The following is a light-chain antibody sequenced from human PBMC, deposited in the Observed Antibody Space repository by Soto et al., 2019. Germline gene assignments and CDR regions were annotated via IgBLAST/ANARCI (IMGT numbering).Light chain of an antibody. CDR1: SSDVGTYYL. CDR3: CSYAGGMTWV. Sequence: QSALTQPASVSGSPGQSITISCTGTSSDVGTYYLVSWYQPHPGKAPKLMIFEDNKRPSGVSNRFSGSKSGNTASLTISGLQAEDDADYYCCSYAGGMTWVFGGGTKLTVL. CDR2: EDN. V-gene: IGLV2-23*01. J-gene: IGLJ3*02.